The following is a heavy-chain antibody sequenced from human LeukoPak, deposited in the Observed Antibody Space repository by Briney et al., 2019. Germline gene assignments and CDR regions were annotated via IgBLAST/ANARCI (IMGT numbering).Heavy chain of an antibody. J-gene: IGHJ5*02. CDR1: GNSISSGDYY. CDR2: IYYSGST. Sequence: PSETLSLTCTVSGNSISSGDYYWGWIRQPPGKGLEWIGSIYYSGSTYYNPSLKSRVTISLDTSKNQFSLKLSSVTAADTAVYYCARGFRGYSSVRHFDPWGQGTLVTVSS. CDR3: ARGFRGYSSVRHFDP. V-gene: IGHV4-39*01. D-gene: IGHD4-23*01.